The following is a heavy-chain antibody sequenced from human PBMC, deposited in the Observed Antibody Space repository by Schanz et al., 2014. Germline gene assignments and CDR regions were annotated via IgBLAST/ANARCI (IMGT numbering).Heavy chain of an antibody. V-gene: IGHV1-46*01. CDR2: ISPSGGST. CDR3: ERGGEAYPQKYGMDV. D-gene: IGHD3-16*01. CDR1: GYSFTTYF. J-gene: IGHJ6*02. Sequence: QVQLVQSGAEVKKPGSSVKVSCKAFGYSFTTYFIHWVRLAPGQGFEWMGLISPSGGSTSYAQKFQGRVTMTRDTCASAGLMGLSGLTSKSAAVYYGERGGEAYPQKYGMDVWGQGTTVTVSS.